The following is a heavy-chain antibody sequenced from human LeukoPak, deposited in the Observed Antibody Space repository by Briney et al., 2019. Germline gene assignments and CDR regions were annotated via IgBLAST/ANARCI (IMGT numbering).Heavy chain of an antibody. CDR3: ARLFASTAMPKN. Sequence: SEILSLTCTVSGGSISSSSYYWGWIRQPPGKGLEWIGSIYYSGSTYYNPSLKSRVTISVDTSKNQFSLKLSSVTAADTAVYYCARLFASTAMPKNWGQGTLVTVSS. CDR1: GGSISSSSYY. V-gene: IGHV4-39*01. D-gene: IGHD5-18*01. CDR2: IYYSGST. J-gene: IGHJ4*02.